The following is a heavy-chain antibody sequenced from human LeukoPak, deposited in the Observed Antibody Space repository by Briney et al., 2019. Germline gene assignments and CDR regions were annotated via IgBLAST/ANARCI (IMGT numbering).Heavy chain of an antibody. CDR2: ISYDGSNK. V-gene: IGHV3-30-3*01. CDR1: GFTFSSYA. J-gene: IGHJ3*02. Sequence: GRSLRLSCAASGFTFSSYAMHWVRQAPGKGLEWVAVISYDGSNKYYADSVKGRFTISRDNSKNTLYLQMNSLRAEDTAVYYCAKGGVLMVYEDAFDIWGQGTMVTVSS. CDR3: AKGGVLMVYEDAFDI. D-gene: IGHD2-8*01.